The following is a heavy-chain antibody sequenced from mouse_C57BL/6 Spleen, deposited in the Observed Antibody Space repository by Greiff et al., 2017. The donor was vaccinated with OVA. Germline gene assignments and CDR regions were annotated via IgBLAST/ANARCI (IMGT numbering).Heavy chain of an antibody. D-gene: IGHD3-2*02. CDR3: TRVESPVPQLRPYFDY. V-gene: IGHV5-9-1*02. Sequence: EVMLVESGEGLVKPGGSLKLSCAASGFTFSSYAMSWVRQTPEKRLEWVAYISSGGDYIYYADTVKGRFTISRDNARNTLYLQMSSLKSEDTAMYYCTRVESPVPQLRPYFDYWGQGTTLTVSS. J-gene: IGHJ2*01. CDR2: ISSGGDYI. CDR1: GFTFSSYA.